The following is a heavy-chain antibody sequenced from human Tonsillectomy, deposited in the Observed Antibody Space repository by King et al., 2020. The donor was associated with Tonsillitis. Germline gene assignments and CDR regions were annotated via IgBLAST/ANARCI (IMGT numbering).Heavy chain of an antibody. CDR2: ISSSSSTI. V-gene: IGHV3-48*01. D-gene: IGHD3-22*01. J-gene: IGHJ3*02. CDR1: GFTFSSYS. CDR3: ARPEGGYDSSNDVFDI. Sequence: VQLVESGGGLVQPGGSLRLSCAASGFTFSSYSMNWVRQAPGKGLEWVAYISSSSSTIYYAHSVKGRFTISRDNANNSLYLQMNSLRAEDTPVYYCARPEGGYDSSNDVFDIWGQGTMVTVSS.